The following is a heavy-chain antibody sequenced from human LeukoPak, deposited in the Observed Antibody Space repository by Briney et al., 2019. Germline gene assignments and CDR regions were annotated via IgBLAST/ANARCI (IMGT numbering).Heavy chain of an antibody. CDR2: IYYSGST. D-gene: IGHD3-10*01. Sequence: SETLSRTCTVSGGSIGSSTHYWGWIRQPPGEGLEWIANIYYSGSTYYNPSLKSRVTISVDTSKNHFSLKLSSVTAADTAVYYCARELVWLGAVYGMDVWGQGTTVTVSS. CDR1: GGSIGSSTHY. CDR3: ARELVWLGAVYGMDV. J-gene: IGHJ6*02. V-gene: IGHV4-39*02.